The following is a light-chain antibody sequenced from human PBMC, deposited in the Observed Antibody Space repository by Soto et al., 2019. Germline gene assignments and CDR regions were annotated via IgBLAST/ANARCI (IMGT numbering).Light chain of an antibody. CDR2: VAF. V-gene: IGKV1-39*01. Sequence: DFPMTQSPSSLSATEGETVTMXXRASQSSAISVNWYQQKPGIAPKRXIYVAFTLERGGPSTFSGRGSGTEFTLTSRSLQPEDFATYYCLQSFRCPNTFGRGTRLDI. J-gene: IGKJ5*01. CDR1: QSSAIS. CDR3: LQSFRCPNT.